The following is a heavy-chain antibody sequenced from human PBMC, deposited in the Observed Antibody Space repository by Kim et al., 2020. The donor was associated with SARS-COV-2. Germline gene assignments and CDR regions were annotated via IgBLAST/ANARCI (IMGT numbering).Heavy chain of an antibody. CDR3: ARDRVVYYYYYGMDV. J-gene: IGHJ6*02. Sequence: GGSLRLSCAASGFTFSSYSMNWVRQAPGKGLEWVSYISSSSSTIYYADSVKGRFTISRDNAKNSLYLQMNSLRDEDTAVYYCARDRVVYYYYYGMDVWGQGTTVTVSS. CDR1: GFTFSSYS. CDR2: ISSSSSTI. V-gene: IGHV3-48*02. D-gene: IGHD3-10*01.